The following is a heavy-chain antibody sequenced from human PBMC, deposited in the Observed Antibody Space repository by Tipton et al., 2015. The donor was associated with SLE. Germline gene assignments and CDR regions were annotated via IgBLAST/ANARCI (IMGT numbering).Heavy chain of an antibody. D-gene: IGHD3-22*01. J-gene: IGHJ4*02. CDR2: ITSSGGST. CDR1: GFTFSNYV. V-gene: IGHV3-23*01. CDR3: AKGSSSVYHSFEY. Sequence: SLRLSCAASGFTFSNYVMTWVRQAPGKGLEWVSAITSSGGSTYHADSVKGRFSISRENSRNTLYLQMISLRAEDTAIYYCAKGSSSVYHSFEYWGQGTLVTVSS.